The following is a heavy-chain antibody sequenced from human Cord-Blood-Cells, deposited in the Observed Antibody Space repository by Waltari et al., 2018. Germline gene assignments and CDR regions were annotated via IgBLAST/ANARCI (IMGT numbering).Heavy chain of an antibody. J-gene: IGHJ3*02. CDR1: GYSIRSCYY. CDR3: ARDQHCSSTSCYDAFDI. Sequence: QAQLQDSCPGPVKPSETLSLTCAVPGYSIRSCYYWGWIPQPPVKGLVWIGSIYHSGSTYYNPSLKSRVTISVDTSKNQFSLKLSSVTAADTAVYYCARDQHCSSTSCYDAFDIWGQGTMVTVSS. CDR2: IYHSGST. V-gene: IGHV4-38-2*02. D-gene: IGHD2-2*01.